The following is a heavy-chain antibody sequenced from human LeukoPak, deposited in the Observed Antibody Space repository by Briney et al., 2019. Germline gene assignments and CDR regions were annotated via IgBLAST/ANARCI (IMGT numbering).Heavy chain of an antibody. D-gene: IGHD5-12*01. Sequence: ASVKVSCKASGYTFTNYGVSWVRQAPGQGLEWMGWISAYNGDTNYAQKLQGRVTMTTDTSTGRAYMELRSLRSDDTAIYYCAREYSGYDWGHFDYWGQGTLVTVSS. CDR3: AREYSGYDWGHFDY. CDR2: ISAYNGDT. V-gene: IGHV1-18*01. CDR1: GYTFTNYG. J-gene: IGHJ4*02.